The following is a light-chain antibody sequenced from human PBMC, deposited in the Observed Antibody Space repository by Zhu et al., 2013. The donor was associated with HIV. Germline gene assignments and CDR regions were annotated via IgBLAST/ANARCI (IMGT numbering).Light chain of an antibody. CDR1: QRVSSSY. V-gene: IGKV3-20*01. J-gene: IGKJ4*01. Sequence: EIVLTQSPGTLSLSPGERATLACRASQRVSSSYLAWYQQKPGQAPRLLIYGASSRATGIPDRFSGSGSGTDFTLTISRLEPEDFAVYYCQQYDSSSLTFGGGTTVEI. CDR3: QQYDSSSLT. CDR2: GAS.